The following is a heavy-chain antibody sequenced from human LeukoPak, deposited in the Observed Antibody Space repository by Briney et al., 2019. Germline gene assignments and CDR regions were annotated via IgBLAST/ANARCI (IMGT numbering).Heavy chain of an antibody. Sequence: PGGSLRLSCVASGFTFSSYAMNWVRQAPGMGLEWVSVITSSGGSTAYADSVRGRFTISRDNSKNTLYMQMNSLRAEDTAVYYCAKGSYSSVWYGYTFDIWGQGTMVTVSS. V-gene: IGHV3-23*01. D-gene: IGHD6-19*01. J-gene: IGHJ3*02. CDR2: ITSSGGST. CDR3: AKGSYSSVWYGYTFDI. CDR1: GFTFSSYA.